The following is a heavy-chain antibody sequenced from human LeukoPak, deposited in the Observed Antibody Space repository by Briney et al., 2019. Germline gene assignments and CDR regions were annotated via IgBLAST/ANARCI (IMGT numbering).Heavy chain of an antibody. CDR1: GFTFSSYW. D-gene: IGHD6-6*01. Sequence: PGGSLRLSCAASGFTFSSYWMSWVRQAPGKGLEWVANIKQDGSEKYYVDSVKGRFTISRDNAKNSLYLQMNSLSAEDTAVYYCASAARPKVPWFDPWGQGTLVTVSS. CDR2: IKQDGSEK. V-gene: IGHV3-7*03. CDR3: ASAARPKVPWFDP. J-gene: IGHJ5*02.